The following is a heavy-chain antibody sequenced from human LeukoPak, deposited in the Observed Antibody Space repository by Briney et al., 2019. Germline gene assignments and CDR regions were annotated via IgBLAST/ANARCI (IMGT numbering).Heavy chain of an antibody. CDR3: AKGIMTTVTTSADY. V-gene: IGHV3-74*03. D-gene: IGHD4-17*01. Sequence: PGGSLRLSCAASGFTFSSSSMDWVRQAPGKGLVWVSRISIDGSSIAYADSVKGRFTASRDNAKSTLYLQMNSLRAEDTAVYYCAKGIMTTVTTSADYWGQGTLVTVSS. J-gene: IGHJ4*02. CDR2: ISIDGSSI. CDR1: GFTFSSSS.